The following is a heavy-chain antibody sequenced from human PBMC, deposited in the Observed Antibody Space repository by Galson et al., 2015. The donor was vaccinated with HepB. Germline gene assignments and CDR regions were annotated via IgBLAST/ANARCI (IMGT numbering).Heavy chain of an antibody. CDR3: AREGAPPQDGMDV. Sequence: SLRLSCAASGFTFSSYGMHWVRQAPGKGLEWVAVIWYDGSNKYYADSVKGRFTISRDNSKNTLYLQMNSLRAEDTAVYYCAREGAPPQDGMDVWGQGTTVTVSS. V-gene: IGHV3-33*01. CDR1: GFTFSSYG. D-gene: IGHD3-16*01. CDR2: IWYDGSNK. J-gene: IGHJ6*02.